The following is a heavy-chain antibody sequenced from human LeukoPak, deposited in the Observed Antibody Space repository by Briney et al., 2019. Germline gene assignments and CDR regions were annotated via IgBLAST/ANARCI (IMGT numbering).Heavy chain of an antibody. D-gene: IGHD6-13*01. J-gene: IGHJ4*02. V-gene: IGHV3-23*01. Sequence: GGSPRLSCAASGFTFSSYAMSWVRQAPGKGLEWVSAISGSGGSTYYADSVKGRFTISRDNSKNTLYLQMNSLRAEDTAVYYCAKDVRAAGPNDTFDYWGQGTLVTVSS. CDR3: AKDVRAAGPNDTFDY. CDR2: ISGSGGST. CDR1: GFTFSSYA.